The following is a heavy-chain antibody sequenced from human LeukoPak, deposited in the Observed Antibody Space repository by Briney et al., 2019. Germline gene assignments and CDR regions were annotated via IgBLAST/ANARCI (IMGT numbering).Heavy chain of an antibody. CDR1: GFTFSNAW. CDR2: IKSKTDGGTT. Sequence: GGSLRLSCAASGFTFSNAWMSWVRPAPGKGVEWVGRIKSKTDGGTTNYAAPVKGRFTISRDDSKNTLYLQMSSLKTEDTAVYYCTTERCSSTSCYTDYWGQGTLVTVSS. D-gene: IGHD2-2*02. V-gene: IGHV3-15*06. CDR3: TTERCSSTSCYTDY. J-gene: IGHJ4*02.